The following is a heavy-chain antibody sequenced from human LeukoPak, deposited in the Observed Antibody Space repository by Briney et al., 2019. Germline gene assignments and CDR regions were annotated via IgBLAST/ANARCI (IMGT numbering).Heavy chain of an antibody. CDR2: IRYDGSNK. J-gene: IGHJ4*02. CDR1: GFTFSSYG. V-gene: IGHV3-30*02. CDR3: AREAGVASGWHEVY. D-gene: IGHD6-19*01. Sequence: PGGSLRLSCAASGFTFSSYGMHWVRQAPGKGLEWVAFIRYDGSNKYYADSVKGRFTISRDNAKNSLYLQMNSLRAEDTAVYYCAREAGVASGWHEVYWGQGTLVTVSS.